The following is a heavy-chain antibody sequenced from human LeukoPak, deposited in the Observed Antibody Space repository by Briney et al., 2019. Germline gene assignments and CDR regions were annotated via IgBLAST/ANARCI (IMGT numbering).Heavy chain of an antibody. CDR2: IIPILGIA. D-gene: IGHD6-13*01. CDR3: AREERIAAKYVFKP. Sequence: GASVKVSCKASGGTFTSYGVTWVRQAPGQGLEWMGRIIPILGIANYAQKFQGRVTITADKSASTAYMELSRLRSEDTAVYYCAREERIAAKYVFKPWGQGTLVTVSS. J-gene: IGHJ5*02. CDR1: GGTFTSYG. V-gene: IGHV1-69*04.